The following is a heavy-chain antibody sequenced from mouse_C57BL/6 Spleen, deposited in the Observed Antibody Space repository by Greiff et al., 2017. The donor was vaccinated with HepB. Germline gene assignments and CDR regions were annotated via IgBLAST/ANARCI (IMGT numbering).Heavy chain of an antibody. D-gene: IGHD3-2*02. Sequence: QVQLQQPGAELVMPGASVKLSCKASGYTFTSYWMHWVKQRPGQGLEWIGEIDPSDSYTNYNQKFKGKSTLTVDKSSSTAYMQLSSLTSEDSAVYYCARGDSTGDEFAYWGQGTLVTVSA. CDR2: IDPSDSYT. V-gene: IGHV1-69*01. CDR3: ARGDSTGDEFAY. J-gene: IGHJ3*01. CDR1: GYTFTSYW.